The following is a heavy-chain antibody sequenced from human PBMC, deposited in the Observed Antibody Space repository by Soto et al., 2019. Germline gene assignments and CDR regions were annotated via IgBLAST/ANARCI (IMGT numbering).Heavy chain of an antibody. CDR1: GFTFSSYA. Sequence: PGGSLRLSCAASGFTFSSYAMHWVRQAPGKGLEWVAVISYDGSNKYYADSVKGRFTISRDNSKNTLYLQMNSLRAEDTAVYYCARGFDNIEMGPFDPWGQGTLVTVSS. J-gene: IGHJ5*02. D-gene: IGHD1-20*01. CDR2: ISYDGSNK. V-gene: IGHV3-30-3*01. CDR3: ARGFDNIEMGPFDP.